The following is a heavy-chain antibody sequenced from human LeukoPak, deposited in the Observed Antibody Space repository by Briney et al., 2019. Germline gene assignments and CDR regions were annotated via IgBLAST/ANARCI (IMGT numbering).Heavy chain of an antibody. D-gene: IGHD6-19*01. V-gene: IGHV4-34*01. CDR1: GGSFSGYY. CDR3: ARGLSSGWYSKGSRYDY. Sequence: PSETLSLTCAVYGGSFSGYYWSWIRQPPGKGLEWIGEINHSGSTNYNPSLKSRVTISVDTSKNQFSLKLSSVTAADTAVYYCARGLSSGWYSKGSRYDYWGQGTLVTVSS. CDR2: INHSGST. J-gene: IGHJ4*02.